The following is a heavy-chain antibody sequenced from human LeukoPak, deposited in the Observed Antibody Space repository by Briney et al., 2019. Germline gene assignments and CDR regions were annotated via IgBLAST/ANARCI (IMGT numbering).Heavy chain of an antibody. V-gene: IGHV3-53*01. CDR1: GFTVSSNY. D-gene: IGHD3-16*01. Sequence: GGSLRLSCEASGFTVSSNYMSWVRQAPGKGLEWVSVIYSGGSTYYADSVKGRFTISRDNSKNTLYLQMNSLRAEDTAVYYCASLTGVRGAYYFDYWGQGTLVTVSS. CDR3: ASLTGVRGAYYFDY. J-gene: IGHJ4*02. CDR2: IYSGGST.